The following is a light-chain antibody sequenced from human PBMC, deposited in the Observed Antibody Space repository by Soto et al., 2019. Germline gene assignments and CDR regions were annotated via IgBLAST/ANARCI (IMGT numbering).Light chain of an antibody. Sequence: EIVMTQSPATLSVSPGERATLSCRASQSASNNLAWYQQKPGQAPRLLIYVASTRATGIPARFSGSGSGTEFTLTISSLQSEDFAVYYCQQRSNWLFTFGPGTKVDIK. CDR3: QQRSNWLFT. CDR2: VAS. J-gene: IGKJ3*01. V-gene: IGKV3-15*01. CDR1: QSASNN.